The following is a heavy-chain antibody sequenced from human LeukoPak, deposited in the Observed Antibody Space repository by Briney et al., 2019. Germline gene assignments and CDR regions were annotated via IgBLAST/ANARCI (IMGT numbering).Heavy chain of an antibody. Sequence: GASVKVSCKASGNTFTGYYMHWVRQAPGQGLEWMGWINPNSGGTNYAQKFQGRVTMTRDTSISTAYMELSRLRSDDTAVYYCARDMVRGVRTAGYWGQGTLVTVSS. V-gene: IGHV1-2*02. CDR3: ARDMVRGVRTAGY. CDR2: INPNSGGT. D-gene: IGHD3-10*01. J-gene: IGHJ4*02. CDR1: GNTFTGYY.